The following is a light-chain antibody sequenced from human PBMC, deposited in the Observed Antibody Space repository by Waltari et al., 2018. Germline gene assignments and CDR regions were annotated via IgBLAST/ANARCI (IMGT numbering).Light chain of an antibody. Sequence: DIQMTQSPSTLSASVGDRVTITCRASERISRWLAWYQQKPGMAPKLRIYQASSLEDGVPSRFSGSGFETEFSLSISSLQPEDFTTYYCQQYNTYPWTFGQGTKVEIK. CDR3: QQYNTYPWT. J-gene: IGKJ1*01. CDR1: ERISRW. V-gene: IGKV1-5*03. CDR2: QAS.